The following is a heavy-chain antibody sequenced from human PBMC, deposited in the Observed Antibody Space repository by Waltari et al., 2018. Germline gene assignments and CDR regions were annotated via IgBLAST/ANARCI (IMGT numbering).Heavy chain of an antibody. CDR2: TKNKTENYIT. V-gene: IGHV3-72*01. CDR3: ARDTAAALDY. J-gene: IGHJ4*02. Sequence: EVQLVESGGGLVQPGGSVTLSCPASGFTFPNPNMHGVRKAPGRGLEWNGHTKNKTENYITDYAASVQGRFNISGDDSRNALFRQMNSLETEDTAVYYCARDTAAALDYWGQGTLVTVSS. D-gene: IGHD6-25*01. CDR1: GFTFPNPN.